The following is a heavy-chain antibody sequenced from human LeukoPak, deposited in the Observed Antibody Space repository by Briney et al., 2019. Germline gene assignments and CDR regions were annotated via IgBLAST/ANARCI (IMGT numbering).Heavy chain of an antibody. CDR2: IYTSEST. J-gene: IGHJ6*03. D-gene: IGHD2-21*02. V-gene: IGHV4-4*07. Sequence: ETLSLTCTVSGGSIRSYYWSWIRQPAGKGLEWIGRIYTSESTNYNPSLKSRVTISVDKSKNNFSLRLSSVTAADTAVYYCAREEVTSSNYYYYYMDVWGKGTTVTVSS. CDR1: GGSIRSYY. CDR3: AREEVTSSNYYYYYMDV.